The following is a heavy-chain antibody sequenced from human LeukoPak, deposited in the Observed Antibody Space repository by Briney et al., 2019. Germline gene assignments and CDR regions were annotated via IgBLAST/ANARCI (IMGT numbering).Heavy chain of an antibody. D-gene: IGHD5-24*01. CDR3: ARGGYSRPIFDY. J-gene: IGHJ4*02. CDR1: GYIFTSYQ. V-gene: IGHV1-46*01. CDR2: VNPSGGIT. Sequence: ASVKVSCKASGYIFTSYQMHWLRQAPEQGLEWMGAVNPSGGITTYAQKFQGRVTMTRDTSTSTVYMELSGLRSEDTAVYYCARGGYSRPIFDYWGQGTLVTVSS.